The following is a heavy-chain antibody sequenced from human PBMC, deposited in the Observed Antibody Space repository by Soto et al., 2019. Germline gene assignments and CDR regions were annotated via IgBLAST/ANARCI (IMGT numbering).Heavy chain of an antibody. Sequence: PGGSLRLSCAASGFTFSDYAMTWVRQAPGKGLEWVSVIRGSGDVTYYADSVQGRFAISRDNSKNTLYLQMNSLRDEDTAIYYCAKHGGPSYSYYMDGCGKGTTVTVAS. CDR1: GFTFSDYA. J-gene: IGHJ6*03. D-gene: IGHD3-3*01. CDR3: AKHGGPSYSYYMDG. V-gene: IGHV3-23*01. CDR2: IRGSGDVT.